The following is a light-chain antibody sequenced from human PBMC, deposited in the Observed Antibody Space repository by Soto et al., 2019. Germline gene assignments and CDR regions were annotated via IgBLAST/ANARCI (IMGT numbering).Light chain of an antibody. CDR3: QQYGSSLPIT. J-gene: IGKJ5*01. V-gene: IGKV3-20*01. CDR1: QSVSSSY. CDR2: GAS. Sequence: EIVLTQSPGTLSLSPGERATLSCRASQSVSSSYLASYQQKPGQAPRLLIYGASSRATGIPDRFSGSGSGTDFTLTISRLEPEDFAVYYCQQYGSSLPITFGQGTRLEIK.